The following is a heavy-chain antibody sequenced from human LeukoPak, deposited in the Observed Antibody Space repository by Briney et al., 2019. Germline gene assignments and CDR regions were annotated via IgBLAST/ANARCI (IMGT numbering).Heavy chain of an antibody. D-gene: IGHD4-17*01. CDR1: AFTFGNYA. CDR3: AKPHGNYFFWHFKL. CDR2: IDAGGSRR. Sequence: GGSLRLSCTASAFTFGNYAMTWVRQAPGKGLEWVSAIDAGGSRRHYADSVKGRFTVSRDNSKNTLYLQMTSLRAEDTAVYYCAKPHGNYFFWHFKLWGRGTLVTVSS. J-gene: IGHJ2*01. V-gene: IGHV3-23*01.